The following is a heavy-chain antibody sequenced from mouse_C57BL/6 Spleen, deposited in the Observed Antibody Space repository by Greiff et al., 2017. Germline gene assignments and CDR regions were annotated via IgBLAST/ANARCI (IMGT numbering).Heavy chain of an antibody. CDR3: AVSTMVTRYFDY. V-gene: IGHV1-76*01. J-gene: IGHJ2*01. D-gene: IGHD2-2*01. CDR2: IYPGSGNT. Sequence: QVQLQQSGAELVRPGASVKLSCKASGYTFTDYYINWVKQRPGQGLEWIARIYPGSGNTYYNEKFKGKATLTAANSSSTAYMQLSSLTSADSAVYFCAVSTMVTRYFDYWGQGTTRTVSS. CDR1: GYTFTDYY.